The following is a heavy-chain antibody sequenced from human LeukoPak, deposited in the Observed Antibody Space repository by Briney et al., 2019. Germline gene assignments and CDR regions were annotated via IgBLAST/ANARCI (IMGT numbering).Heavy chain of an antibody. J-gene: IGHJ4*02. Sequence: GESLKISCKGSGYSFTGYWIGWVRQMPGKGLEWMGIIYPGDSDTRYSPSFQGQVTISADKSISTAYLQWSSLKASDTAIYYCARDGPYYGSGSYINYYFDYWGQGTLVTVSS. CDR2: IYPGDSDT. CDR3: ARDGPYYGSGSYINYYFDY. V-gene: IGHV5-51*01. CDR1: GYSFTGYW. D-gene: IGHD3-10*01.